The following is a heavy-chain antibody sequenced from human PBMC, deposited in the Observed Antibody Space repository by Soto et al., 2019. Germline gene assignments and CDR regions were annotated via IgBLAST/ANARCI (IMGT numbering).Heavy chain of an antibody. CDR2: INVDGTET. Sequence: GGSLRLSCTAPRFTFGSYWMHWVRQAPGKGLVWVSDINVDGTETWYADSVKGRFTISRDNDKKTLYLHMTGLRVEDTGVYYCSRNKEVLLTNYGMAVWGQGTTVTVSS. J-gene: IGHJ6*02. CDR1: RFTFGSYW. V-gene: IGHV3-74*01. CDR3: SRNKEVLLTNYGMAV.